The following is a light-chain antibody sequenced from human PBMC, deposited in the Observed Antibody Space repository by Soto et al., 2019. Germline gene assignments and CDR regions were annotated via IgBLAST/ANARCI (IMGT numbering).Light chain of an antibody. CDR3: QQYGSSSPWT. CDR1: RSVSSSY. J-gene: IGKJ1*01. Sequence: EIVLTQSPGTLSLSPGERATLSCRASRSVSSSYLAWYQQKPGQAPRLLIYGASTRATGVPDRFSGSGSGTDFTLTISRLEREDSAMYYCQQYGSSSPWTFGQGTKVEIK. CDR2: GAS. V-gene: IGKV3-20*01.